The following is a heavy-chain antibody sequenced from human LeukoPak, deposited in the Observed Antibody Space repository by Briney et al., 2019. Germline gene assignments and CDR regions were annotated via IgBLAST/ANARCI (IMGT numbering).Heavy chain of an antibody. CDR1: SGSITSYY. V-gene: IGHV4-59*08. CDR3: AGHLAPPPGYEILTRQAFIDY. Sequence: SETLSLTCTVSSGSITSYYWGWIRQPPGKGLEWIGYIYYSGTANYNPSLKSRVTISVDTSKNQISRRLSSVTAADTAVYYCAGHLAPPPGYEILTRQAFIDYWGQGTLVTVPA. CDR2: IYYSGTA. D-gene: IGHD3-9*01. J-gene: IGHJ4*02.